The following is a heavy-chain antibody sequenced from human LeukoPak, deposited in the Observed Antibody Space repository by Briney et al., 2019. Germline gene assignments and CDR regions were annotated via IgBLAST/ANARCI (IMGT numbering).Heavy chain of an antibody. Sequence: PGGSLRLSCAVSGFTLSSHGMHWVRQAPGKGLEWVAIIFSDGRSTNYADSVKGRFTISRDMSLNTLHLQMNSLRAEDTAVYYCTRDFGTWSNFDYWGLGTLVTVSS. D-gene: IGHD6-13*01. J-gene: IGHJ4*02. CDR1: GFTLSSHG. CDR3: TRDFGTWSNFDY. V-gene: IGHV3-30*03. CDR2: IFSDGRST.